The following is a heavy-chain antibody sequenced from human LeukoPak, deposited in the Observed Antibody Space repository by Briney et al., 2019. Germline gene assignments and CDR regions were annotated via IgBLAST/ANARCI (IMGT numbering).Heavy chain of an antibody. J-gene: IGHJ4*02. CDR1: GYTFTSYA. CDR3: ARVAFGELLPDY. CDR2: INAGNGNT. D-gene: IGHD1-26*01. V-gene: IGHV1-3*01. Sequence: ASVKVSCKASGYTFTSYAMHWVRQAPGQRLEWMGWINAGNGNTKYSQKFQGRVTITRDTSASTAYMELSSLRSEDTAVYYCARVAFGELLPDYWGQGTLVTVSS.